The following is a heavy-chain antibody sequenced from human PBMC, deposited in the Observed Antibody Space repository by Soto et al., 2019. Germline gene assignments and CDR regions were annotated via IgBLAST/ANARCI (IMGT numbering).Heavy chain of an antibody. J-gene: IGHJ4*02. D-gene: IGHD6-19*01. CDR1: GFSFRSFA. CDR2: ESNDSRNR. V-gene: IGHV3-30*04. CDR3: AHRLPGSSTGWDTGIFDY. Sequence: GGSLRLSCAASGFSFRSFAMNWVRQAPGEGLEWVASESNDSRNRNYADSVRGRFSIYRDNSRNMLWLRMTDMDPVDTATYFCAHRLPGSSTGWDTGIFDYWGQGTLVTVSS.